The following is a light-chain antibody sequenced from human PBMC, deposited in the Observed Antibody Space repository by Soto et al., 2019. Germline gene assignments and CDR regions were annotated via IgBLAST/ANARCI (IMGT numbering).Light chain of an antibody. J-gene: IGKJ4*01. CDR3: QQAYSFPLT. Sequence: DIQMTQSPSSVSASVGDRVTITCRASQGLGVWLGWYQQKPGKAPQLLIFGASGLQTVVPSRFSGSGSGTDFTLTISSLQPEDSTTYYCQQAYSFPLTFGGGTKVDIK. CDR2: GAS. CDR1: QGLGVW. V-gene: IGKV1-12*01.